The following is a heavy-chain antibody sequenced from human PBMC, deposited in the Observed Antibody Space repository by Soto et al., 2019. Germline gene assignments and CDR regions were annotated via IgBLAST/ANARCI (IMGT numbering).Heavy chain of an antibody. Sequence: PGGSLRLSCAASGVTFSNYWMSWVRQAPGKGLEWVANIKQDGSDKYYVDSVKGRFTISRDNAKNSLYLQMNSLRAEDTAVYYCARVAYYYDSSGYFYWGQGTLVTVSS. J-gene: IGHJ4*02. CDR1: GVTFSNYW. V-gene: IGHV3-7*01. D-gene: IGHD3-22*01. CDR3: ARVAYYYDSSGYFY. CDR2: IKQDGSDK.